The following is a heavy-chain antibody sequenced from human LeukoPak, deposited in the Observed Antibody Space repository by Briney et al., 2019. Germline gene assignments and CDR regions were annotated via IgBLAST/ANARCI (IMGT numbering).Heavy chain of an antibody. D-gene: IGHD1-26*01. CDR3: TTLPPNGRGRGPFAY. CDR2: ITSKRYGGTT. V-gene: IGHV3-49*03. Sequence: TGGSLRLSCTGSGFSFGDYAMTWFRQAPGKGLEWVGFITSKRYGGTTEFAASVKGRFTISRDDSKSIASLQMNSLKTEDTAVYYCTTLPPNGRGRGPFAYWGQGTLVTVSS. J-gene: IGHJ4*02. CDR1: GFSFGDYA.